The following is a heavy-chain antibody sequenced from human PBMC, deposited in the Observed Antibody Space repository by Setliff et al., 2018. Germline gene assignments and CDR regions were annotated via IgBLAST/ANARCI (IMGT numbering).Heavy chain of an antibody. Sequence: SVKVSCKASGGTFSSYAISWVRQAPGQGLEWMGGIIPILGIANYAQKFQGRVTITADKSTSTAYMELSSLRSEDTAVYYCARDGRSAHVVAVAASSSQYFQHWGQGTLVTVSS. CDR3: ARDGRSAHVVAVAASSSQYFQH. CDR1: GGTFSSYA. D-gene: IGHD2-15*01. J-gene: IGHJ1*01. CDR2: IIPILGIA. V-gene: IGHV1-69*10.